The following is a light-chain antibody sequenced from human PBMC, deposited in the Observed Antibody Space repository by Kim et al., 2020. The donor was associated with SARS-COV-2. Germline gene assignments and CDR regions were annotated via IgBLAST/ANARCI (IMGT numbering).Light chain of an antibody. Sequence: EIVLTQSPATLSLSPGERATLSCRASQSVGTYLAWYQQKAGQAPRLLIYDASNRATGIPARFSGSGSGTDFTLTISSLEPEDFAVYYCQQRSNSPLASTFGQGTKLQI. V-gene: IGKV3-11*01. CDR1: QSVGTY. CDR3: QQRSNSPLAST. CDR2: DAS. J-gene: IGKJ2*01.